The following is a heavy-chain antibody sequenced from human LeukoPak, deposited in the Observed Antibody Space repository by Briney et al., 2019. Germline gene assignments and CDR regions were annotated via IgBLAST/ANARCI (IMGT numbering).Heavy chain of an antibody. CDR3: ARGIVATDHWFDP. D-gene: IGHD5-12*01. CDR2: TYYRSKWYN. J-gene: IGHJ5*02. CDR1: GDSVSSNSAA. Sequence: SQTLSLTCAISGDSVSSNSAAWNWIRQSPPRGLEWLGRTYYRSKWYNDYAVSVKSRITINPDTSKNQFSLQLNSVTPEDTAVYYCARGIVATDHWFDPWGQGTLVTVSS. V-gene: IGHV6-1*01.